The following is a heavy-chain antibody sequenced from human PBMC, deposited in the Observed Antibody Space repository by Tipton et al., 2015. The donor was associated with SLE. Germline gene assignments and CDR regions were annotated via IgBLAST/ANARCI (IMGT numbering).Heavy chain of an antibody. Sequence: TLSLTCTVSGGSISSGGYYWSWVRQHPGKGLQWIGYISYTGSTYYNPSLKGRATISVNTSKNQFSLSVFSVAAADTAVYYCANVEPVNTGLNWGQGTLVTVSS. CDR3: ANVEPVNTGLN. D-gene: IGHD4-17*01. V-gene: IGHV4-31*03. J-gene: IGHJ4*02. CDR2: ISYTGST. CDR1: GGSISSGGYY.